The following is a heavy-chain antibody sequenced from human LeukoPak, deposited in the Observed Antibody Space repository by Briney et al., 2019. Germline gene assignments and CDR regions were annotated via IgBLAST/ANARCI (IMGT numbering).Heavy chain of an antibody. CDR1: GFTFSSYA. V-gene: IGHV3-30-3*01. CDR2: ISYDGSNK. J-gene: IGHJ5*02. Sequence: GRSLRLSCAASGFTFSSYAMHWVRQAPGKGLEWVAVISYDGSNKYYADSVKGRFTISRDNSKNTLYLQMNSLRAEDTAVYYCARGHIVGATYHWFDPWGQGTLVTVS. D-gene: IGHD1-26*01. CDR3: ARGHIVGATYHWFDP.